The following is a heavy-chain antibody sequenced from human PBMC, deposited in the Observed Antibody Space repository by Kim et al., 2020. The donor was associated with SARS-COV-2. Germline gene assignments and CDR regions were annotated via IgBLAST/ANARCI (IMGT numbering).Heavy chain of an antibody. J-gene: IGHJ4*02. V-gene: IGHV5-51*01. D-gene: IGHD1-26*01. CDR3: ARPPIVGASTKDY. Sequence: YSPSFQGQVTISADKSISTAYLQWSSLKASDTAMYYCARPPIVGASTKDYWGQGTLVTVSS.